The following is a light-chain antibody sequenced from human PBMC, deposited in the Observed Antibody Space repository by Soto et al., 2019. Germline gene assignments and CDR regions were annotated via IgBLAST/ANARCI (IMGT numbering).Light chain of an antibody. V-gene: IGKV3-11*01. J-gene: IGKJ2*01. CDR3: QQRSNWPPYT. CDR2: DAS. Sequence: EIVLTQSPATLSLSPGERATLSCRASQSVSSYLAWYQQKPGQAPRLLIYDASNRATGIPARFSGSGSGTDLTLTISSLEPEDFAVYYCQQRSNWPPYTFGPGTTLEIK. CDR1: QSVSSY.